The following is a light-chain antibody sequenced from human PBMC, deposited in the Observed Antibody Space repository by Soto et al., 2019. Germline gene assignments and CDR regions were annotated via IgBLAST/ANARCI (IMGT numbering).Light chain of an antibody. CDR3: NSYAGSNNV. CDR1: SSDVGGYNY. Sequence: QSVLAQPPSASGPPGQSVTISCTGTSSDVGGYNYVSWYQQHPGKAPKLMIYEVSQRPSGVPDRFSGSKSGNTASLTVSGLQAEDEADYYCNSYAGSNNVFGTGTKVTV. J-gene: IGLJ1*01. CDR2: EVS. V-gene: IGLV2-8*01.